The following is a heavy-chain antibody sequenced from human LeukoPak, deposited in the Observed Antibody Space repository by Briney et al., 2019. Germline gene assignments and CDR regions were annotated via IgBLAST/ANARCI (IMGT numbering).Heavy chain of an antibody. CDR2: IKSDGSST. CDR1: GFTFSDYW. CDR3: AKVSVRSYVWGSYPMDYFDY. V-gene: IGHV3-74*01. D-gene: IGHD3-16*02. J-gene: IGHJ4*02. Sequence: GGSLRLSCAASGFTFSDYWMHWVRQAPGKGLVWVSRIKSDGSSTSYADSVKGRFTISRDNSKKTLYLQMNSLRAEDTAVYYCAKVSVRSYVWGSYPMDYFDYWGQGTLVTVSS.